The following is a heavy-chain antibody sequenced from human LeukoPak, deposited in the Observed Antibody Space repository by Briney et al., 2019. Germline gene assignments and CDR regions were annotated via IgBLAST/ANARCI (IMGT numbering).Heavy chain of an antibody. Sequence: ASVTVSCKASGYTFTSYYIHLVRQAPGQGLEWMGIINPSGGGTSYAQKFRDRLTMTRDTSTSTLYMELSSLRSEDTAVYYCAREPPPSYSGGREYYFDYWGQGTLVTVSS. CDR2: INPSGGGT. V-gene: IGHV1-46*01. J-gene: IGHJ4*02. D-gene: IGHD1-26*01. CDR3: AREPPPSYSGGREYYFDY. CDR1: GYTFTSYY.